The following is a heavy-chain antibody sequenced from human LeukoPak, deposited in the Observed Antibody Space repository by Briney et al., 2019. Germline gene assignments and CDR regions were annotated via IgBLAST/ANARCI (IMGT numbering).Heavy chain of an antibody. CDR1: GYTFTHQW. D-gene: IGHD3-10*01. CDR2: IYPRDSDT. CDR3: ARHSDVIGAI. Sequence: GESLKISCKASGYTFTHQWIGWVRQMSGSGLEWMGIIYPRDSDTIYSPSFQGHATISADTSINTAYLEWSSLEASDTAIYYCARHSDVIGAIWGQGPLVTVSS. V-gene: IGHV5-51*01. J-gene: IGHJ4*02.